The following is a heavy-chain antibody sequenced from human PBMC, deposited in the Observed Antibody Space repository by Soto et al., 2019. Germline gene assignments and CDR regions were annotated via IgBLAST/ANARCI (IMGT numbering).Heavy chain of an antibody. J-gene: IGHJ3*02. V-gene: IGHV3-53*04. CDR2: IYSGGST. Sequence: GGSLRLSCAASGFTVSSNYMSWVRQAPGKGLEWVSVIYSGGSTYYADSEKSRFTISRHNSKNTLYLQMNSLRAEDTAKYNCKKALSARYNSAKAFDIWGQGTMVTVSS. CDR3: KKALSARYNSAKAFDI. D-gene: IGHD2-2*02. CDR1: GFTVSSNY.